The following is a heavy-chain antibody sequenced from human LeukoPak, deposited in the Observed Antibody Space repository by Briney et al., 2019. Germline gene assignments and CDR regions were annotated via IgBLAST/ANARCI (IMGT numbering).Heavy chain of an antibody. CDR1: VFSFSSYA. Sequence: GGSLRLSCAASVFSFSSYAMNWVRQAPGKGLEWVAVIWYDASKKYYGESVKGRFPISRDNSKNMVYLQMDSLSVEDTAVYYCAKARAGYGNSWLDPWGQGSLVVVSS. CDR2: IWYDASKK. V-gene: IGHV3-33*03. D-gene: IGHD5-18*01. CDR3: AKARAGYGNSWLDP. J-gene: IGHJ5*02.